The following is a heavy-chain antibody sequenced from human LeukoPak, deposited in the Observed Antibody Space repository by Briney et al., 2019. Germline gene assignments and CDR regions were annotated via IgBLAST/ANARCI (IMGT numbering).Heavy chain of an antibody. CDR1: GFTFSSYG. J-gene: IGHJ4*02. CDR2: IRYDGSNK. Sequence: GGSLRLSCAASGFTFSSYGMHWVRQAPGKGLEWVAFIRYDGSNKYYADSVKGRFTISRDNSKNTLYLQMNSLRAEDTAVYYCAKDWGAYCSSTSCYAPDYWGQGTLVTVSS. D-gene: IGHD2-2*01. V-gene: IGHV3-30*02. CDR3: AKDWGAYCSSTSCYAPDY.